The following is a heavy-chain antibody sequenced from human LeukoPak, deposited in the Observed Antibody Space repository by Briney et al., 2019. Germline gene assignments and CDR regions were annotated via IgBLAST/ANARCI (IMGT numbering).Heavy chain of an antibody. D-gene: IGHD3-3*01. CDR1: GLIFSSYA. CDR2: ISGSGEST. V-gene: IGHV3-23*01. CDR3: AKGWEFRVVIPAAVS. Sequence: TGGSLRLSCEGSGLIFSSYAMTWVRQAPGKGLQWVSSISGSGESTYYADSMKGRFTISRDNSKNTLSLQMNSLRAEDTAVYFCAKGWEFRVVIPAAVSWGQGTLVTVSS. J-gene: IGHJ5*02.